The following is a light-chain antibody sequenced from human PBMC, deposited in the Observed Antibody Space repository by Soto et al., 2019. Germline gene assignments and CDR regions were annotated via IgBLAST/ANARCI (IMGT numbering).Light chain of an antibody. CDR2: AAS. Sequence: DIQLTQSPSFLSASLGDRVTITCRASQGISSFLAWYQQKPGKVPKLLIYAASTLQGGVPSRFSGSGSGTQFILTTSSLQPEDVATYCCQQIHTYPITFGQGTRLEI. V-gene: IGKV1-9*01. J-gene: IGKJ5*01. CDR1: QGISSF. CDR3: QQIHTYPIT.